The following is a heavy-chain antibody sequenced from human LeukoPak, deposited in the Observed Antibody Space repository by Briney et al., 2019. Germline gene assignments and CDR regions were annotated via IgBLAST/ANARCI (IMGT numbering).Heavy chain of an antibody. D-gene: IGHD6-6*01. CDR3: ARGSSSSRDY. V-gene: IGHV4-59*08. J-gene: IGHJ4*02. CDR1: GGSISSYY. Sequence: PSETLSLTCTVSGGSISSYYWSWIRQPPGRGLEWIGYIYYSGSTIYNPSLTSRVTISVDTSKNQFSLKLSSVTAADTAVYYCARGSSSSRDYWGQGTLVTVSS. CDR2: IYYSGST.